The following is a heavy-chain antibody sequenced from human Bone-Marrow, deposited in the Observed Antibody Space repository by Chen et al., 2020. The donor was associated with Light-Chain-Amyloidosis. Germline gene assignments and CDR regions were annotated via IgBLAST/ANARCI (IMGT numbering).Heavy chain of an antibody. CDR3: AKGLAVFAIYGVDV. J-gene: IGHJ6*02. D-gene: IGHD3-16*01. CDR1: GFIFHKFA. Sequence: EVQVAESGGGRVQPGGSLRLSCAASGFIFHKFAMTWLRQAPGKGLEWVSGVSGSGDRTYYADSVKGRFIISRDSSKHTVYLQMDSLRVDDTAVYYCAKGLAVFAIYGVDVWGQGTAVTVS. CDR2: VSGSGDRT. V-gene: IGHV3-23*04.